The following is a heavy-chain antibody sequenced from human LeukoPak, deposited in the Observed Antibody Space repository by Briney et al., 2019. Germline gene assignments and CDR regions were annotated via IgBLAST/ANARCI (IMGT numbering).Heavy chain of an antibody. J-gene: IGHJ4*02. Sequence: ASLKVSCKASGYTFTGYYVDWVRQAPGQGLEWMGRINPNNGGTNCAQKFQGRVTMTRDTSISTAYMELSRLRSDDTAVYYCARVASSGTYFDYWGQGTLVTVSS. D-gene: IGHD1-26*01. CDR1: GYTFTGYY. V-gene: IGHV1-2*06. CDR3: ARVASSGTYFDY. CDR2: INPNNGGT.